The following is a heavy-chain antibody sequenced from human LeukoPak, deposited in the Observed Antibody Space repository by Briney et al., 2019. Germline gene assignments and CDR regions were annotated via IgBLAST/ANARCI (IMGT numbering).Heavy chain of an antibody. CDR1: GYTFTSHW. CDR2: IYPGDSDT. D-gene: IGHD4-17*01. CDR3: ARYGENNFDY. V-gene: IGHV5-51*01. Sequence: GESLKISCQVSGYTFTSHWIGWVRQMPGKGLEWMGFIYPGDSDTKYSPSFQGQVTISADKSISTAHLQWNSLRASDTAMYYCARYGENNFDYWGQGTLVTVSP. J-gene: IGHJ4*02.